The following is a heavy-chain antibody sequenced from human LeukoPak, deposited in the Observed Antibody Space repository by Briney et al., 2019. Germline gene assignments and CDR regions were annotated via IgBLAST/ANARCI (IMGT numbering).Heavy chain of an antibody. CDR2: INSRSTKI. V-gene: IGHV3-48*03. CDR1: GFTFSTHE. J-gene: IGHJ3*02. Sequence: GGSQTLLCAPSGFTFSTHEMKWVRRAPGEGRVWISYINSRSTKIKYADSVKGRFAITRDNAKNSLYLQMNSMRADDAAVYYCARDGGTDGYNGAVDIWGQGTMVTVSS. D-gene: IGHD5-24*01. CDR3: ARDGGTDGYNGAVDI.